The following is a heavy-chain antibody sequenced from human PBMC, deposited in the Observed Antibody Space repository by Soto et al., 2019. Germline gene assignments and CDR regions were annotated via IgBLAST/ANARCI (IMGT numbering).Heavy chain of an antibody. CDR3: AKDLLMTTVTHFSGMDV. CDR1: GFTFSSYA. J-gene: IGHJ6*02. Sequence: GGSLRLSCAASGFTFSSYAMSWVRQAPGKGLEWVSAISGSGGSTYYADSVKGRFTISRDNSKNTLYLQMNSLRAEDTAVYYCAKDLLMTTVTHFSGMDVWGQGTTVTVSS. V-gene: IGHV3-23*01. CDR2: ISGSGGST. D-gene: IGHD4-4*01.